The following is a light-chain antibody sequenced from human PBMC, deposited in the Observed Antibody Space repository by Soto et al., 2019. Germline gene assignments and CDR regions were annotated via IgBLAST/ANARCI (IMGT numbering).Light chain of an antibody. CDR3: HQRQSWPRT. J-gene: IGKJ1*01. V-gene: IGKV3-11*01. CDR1: QSVTTQ. Sequence: IVLTQSPGTLSLSPGERATLSCRASQSVTTQLAWYQQKPGQAPRLIIHGASSRATGVPDRITGSGSGTDFTLSISDVEPEDFAVYYCHQRQSWPRTFGQGTTVDI. CDR2: GAS.